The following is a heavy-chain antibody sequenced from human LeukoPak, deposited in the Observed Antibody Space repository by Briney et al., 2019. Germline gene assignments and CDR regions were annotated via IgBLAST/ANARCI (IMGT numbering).Heavy chain of an antibody. J-gene: IGHJ4*02. V-gene: IGHV3-23*01. CDR2: ITGSDGTS. Sequence: LTGTSLRLSCVASGFTFTNYAMSWVRQAPGKGLEWVSAITGSDGTSHYADSVKGRFTISRDNSKNTLYLQVNSLRAEDTAVYYCAKWGDYDILTGYYVPDYWGQGTLVTVPS. D-gene: IGHD3-9*01. CDR1: GFTFTNYA. CDR3: AKWGDYDILTGYYVPDY.